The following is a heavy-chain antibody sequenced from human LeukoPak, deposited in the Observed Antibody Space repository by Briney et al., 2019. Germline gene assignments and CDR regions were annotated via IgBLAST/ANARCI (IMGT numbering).Heavy chain of an antibody. CDR3: ARGRRSLVVVPAAAGFGP. J-gene: IGHJ5*02. D-gene: IGHD2-2*01. V-gene: IGHV4-34*01. Sequence: SETLSLTCVVYGGSFSGYYWSWIRQPPGKGLEWIGEINHSGSTNYNPSLKSRVTISVDTSKNQFSLKLSSVTAADTAVYYCARGRRSLVVVPAAAGFGPWGQGTLVTVSS. CDR2: INHSGST. CDR1: GGSFSGYY.